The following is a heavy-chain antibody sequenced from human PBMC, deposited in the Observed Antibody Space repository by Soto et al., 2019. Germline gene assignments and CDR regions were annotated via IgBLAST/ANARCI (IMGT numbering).Heavy chain of an antibody. Sequence: SETLSLTCTVSGGSISSYYWSWIRQPPGKGMEWIGYVHHSWGSTYNPSLQSRVAISLDTSKSQFSLKLTSVTATDTAVYYCGTHPPAFPSRDPWGKEPLV. CDR3: GTHPPAFPSRDP. J-gene: IGHJ5*02. V-gene: IGHV4-59*08. CDR2: VHHSWGS. CDR1: GGSISSYY.